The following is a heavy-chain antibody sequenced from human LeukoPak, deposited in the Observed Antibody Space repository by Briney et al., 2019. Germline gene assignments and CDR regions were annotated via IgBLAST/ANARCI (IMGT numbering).Heavy chain of an antibody. Sequence: SETLSLTCAVYGGSFSGYYWSWIRQPPGKGLEWIGEINHSGSTNYNPSLKSRVTISVDTSKNQFSLKLSSVTAADTAVYYCASRIAVAGTSWNFDLWGRGTLVTVSS. CDR3: ASRIAVAGTSWNFDL. CDR1: GGSFSGYY. CDR2: INHSGST. D-gene: IGHD6-19*01. V-gene: IGHV4-34*01. J-gene: IGHJ2*01.